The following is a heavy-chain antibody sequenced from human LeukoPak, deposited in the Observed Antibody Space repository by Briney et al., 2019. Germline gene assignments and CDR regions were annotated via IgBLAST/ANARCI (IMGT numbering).Heavy chain of an antibody. V-gene: IGHV1-8*01. CDR3: SRADYGDYYYYYLDV. J-gene: IGHJ6*03. CDR2: MNANSGNT. D-gene: IGHD4-17*01. CDR1: GYTFTSYD. Sequence: ASVEVSCMASGYTFTSYDINWLRQATGQGHEWMGWMNANSGNTGYAKMFQGRVTMTRNTSIITAYMELSSLRSEDTAVYYCSRADYGDYYYYYLDVWGKGTTVTVSS.